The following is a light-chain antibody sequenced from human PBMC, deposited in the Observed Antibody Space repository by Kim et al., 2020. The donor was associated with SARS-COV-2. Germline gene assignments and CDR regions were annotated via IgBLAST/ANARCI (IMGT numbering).Light chain of an antibody. CDR1: TGPINYA. CDR2: LYSDGRH. CDR3: QTWGSGIGV. Sequence: SVKRTCTLTTGPINYAIAWRHQRPGKGPRYLVRLYSDGRHTKGGGIPDRFSGSTSGSEYSLTISSLQSEDEADYYCQTWGSGIGVFGGGTQLTVL. J-gene: IGLJ2*01. V-gene: IGLV4-69*01.